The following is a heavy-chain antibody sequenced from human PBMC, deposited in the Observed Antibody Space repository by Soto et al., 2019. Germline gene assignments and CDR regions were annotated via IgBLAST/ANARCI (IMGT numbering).Heavy chain of an antibody. CDR1: GFTFSNAW. V-gene: IGHV3-15*01. CDR2: IKSKTDGGTT. D-gene: IGHD4-17*01. CDR3: TTDYGDYGAYFDY. Sequence: GGSLRLSCAASGFTFSNAWMSWVRQAPGKGLEWVGRIKSKTDGGTTDYAAPVKGRFTISRDDSKNTLYLQMNSLKTEDTAVYYCTTDYGDYGAYFDYWGQGTLVTVSS. J-gene: IGHJ4*02.